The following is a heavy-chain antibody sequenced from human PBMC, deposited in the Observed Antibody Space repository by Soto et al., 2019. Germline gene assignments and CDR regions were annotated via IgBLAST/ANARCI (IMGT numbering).Heavy chain of an antibody. CDR2: IYSGGST. V-gene: IGHV3-66*04. CDR1: GVTVSSNY. CDR3: ARHGYNYGGGYFDY. J-gene: IGHJ4*02. D-gene: IGHD5-18*01. Sequence: EVQLVESGGGLVQPGGSLSLSGAASGVTVSSNYMSWVRQAPGKGLEWVSVIYSGGSTYYADSVKGRFTISRDNSKNTLYLQMNSLRAEDTAVYYCARHGYNYGGGYFDYWGQGTLVTVSS.